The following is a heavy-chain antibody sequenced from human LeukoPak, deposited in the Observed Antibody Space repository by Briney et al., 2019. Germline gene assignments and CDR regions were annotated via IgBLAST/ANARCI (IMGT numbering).Heavy chain of an antibody. V-gene: IGHV4-30-4*01. D-gene: IGHD6-13*01. CDR1: GGSVSNGDFF. Sequence: SETLSLTCTVSGGSVSNGDFFWSWIRQPPGKGLECIGYIYYTGSTCYNPSLKSRVTMSVDTSKNQFSLKLTSVTAADTAVYYCARVGQLDHDAFDIWGQGTVVTVSS. CDR2: IYYTGST. CDR3: ARVGQLDHDAFDI. J-gene: IGHJ3*02.